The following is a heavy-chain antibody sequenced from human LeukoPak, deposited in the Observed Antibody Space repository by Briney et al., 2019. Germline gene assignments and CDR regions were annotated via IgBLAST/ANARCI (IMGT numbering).Heavy chain of an antibody. V-gene: IGHV3-30*02. CDR3: AKDPRRITMIVVVITYYFDY. Sequence: GGSLRLSCAASGFTFSSYGMRWVRQAPGKGLEWVAFIRYDGSNKYYADSVKGRFTISRDNSKNTLYLQMNSLRAEDTAVYYCAKDPRRITMIVVVITYYFDYWGQGTLVTVSS. CDR2: IRYDGSNK. D-gene: IGHD3-22*01. CDR1: GFTFSSYG. J-gene: IGHJ4*02.